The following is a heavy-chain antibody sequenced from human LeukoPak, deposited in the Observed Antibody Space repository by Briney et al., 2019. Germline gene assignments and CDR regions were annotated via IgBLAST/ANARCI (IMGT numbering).Heavy chain of an antibody. V-gene: IGHV4-34*01. CDR2: LYDSGSS. J-gene: IGHJ4*02. Sequence: SETLSLTCAVYGGSFSGYYWGWIRQPPGKGLEWIGSLYDSGSSYYNPSLKSRVTLSVDTSKNELSLQLNSVTAADTAVYFCARGVGYDDTLGSYYGFFDYWGQGTLVAVSS. D-gene: IGHD3-22*01. CDR1: GGSFSGYY. CDR3: ARGVGYDDTLGSYYGFFDY.